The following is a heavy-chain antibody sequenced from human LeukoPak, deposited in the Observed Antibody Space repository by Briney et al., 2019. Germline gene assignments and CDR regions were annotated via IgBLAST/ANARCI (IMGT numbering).Heavy chain of an antibody. J-gene: IGHJ6*03. V-gene: IGHV3-48*03. CDR1: GFTSCSYE. D-gene: IGHD1-26*01. CDR2: ISSSGSTI. CDR3: ARSCLGSQYYYYYYMDV. Sequence: GGCLRPSCAASGFTSCSYEMNWVRQAPGNGLEWVSYISSSGSTIYYTDSGKGRFTISRDNAKKSLYLQMNCVRAADPAVSYRARSCLGSQYYYYYYMDVWGKGTTVTISS.